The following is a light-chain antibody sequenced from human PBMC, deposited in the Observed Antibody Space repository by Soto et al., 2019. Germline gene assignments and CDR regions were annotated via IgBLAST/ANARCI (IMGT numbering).Light chain of an antibody. Sequence: EIVMTQSPATLSLSPGERATLSCRASQSITLNLAWYQQTPGQAPRLLIYGASTRATGIPARFSGSGSGTEFTLTISSLQSEDFAVYYCQQYNNWPMWTFGQGTKVDIK. CDR2: GAS. CDR3: QQYNNWPMWT. V-gene: IGKV3-15*01. CDR1: QSITLN. J-gene: IGKJ1*01.